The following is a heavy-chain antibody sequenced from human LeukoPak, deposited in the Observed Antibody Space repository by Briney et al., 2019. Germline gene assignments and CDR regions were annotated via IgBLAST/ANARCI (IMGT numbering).Heavy chain of an antibody. CDR3: AKDARRSDGWYFFDH. J-gene: IGHJ4*02. CDR2: ISDSGDTT. CDR1: GFAFSSQA. V-gene: IGHV3-23*01. Sequence: GGSLRLSCAASGFAFSSQAMVWVRQAPGKGLEWVSVISDSGDTTYYADSVKARFTISRDNSKNTLYLQMNSLRAEDTAIYYCAKDARRSDGWYFFDHWGQGALVTVSS. D-gene: IGHD6-19*01.